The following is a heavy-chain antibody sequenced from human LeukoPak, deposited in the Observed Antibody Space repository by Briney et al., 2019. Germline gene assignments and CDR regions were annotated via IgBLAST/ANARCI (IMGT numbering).Heavy chain of an antibody. V-gene: IGHV1-18*01. J-gene: IGHJ4*02. CDR1: GYTFTSYG. D-gene: IGHD3-22*01. CDR2: ISAYNGNT. Sequence: GASVKVSCKASGYTFTSYGISWVRQAPGQGLEWMGWISAYNGNTNYAQKLQGRVTVTTDTSTSTAYVGLRSLRSDDTAVYYCARVYDSSGYYYDTPVYWGQGTLVTVSS. CDR3: ARVYDSSGYYYDTPVY.